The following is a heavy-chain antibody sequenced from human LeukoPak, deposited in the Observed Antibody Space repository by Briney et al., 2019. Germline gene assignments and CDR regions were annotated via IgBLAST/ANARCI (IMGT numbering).Heavy chain of an antibody. D-gene: IGHD3-10*01. Sequence: GESLKISFKGSGYSFASYWIGWVRPVPGKGLEWMGIIYPGDSETRYSPSFQVQVTTSADKSISTAFLPWSSLKASDTAMYYCATNFMVRGVPNWFDPWGQGTLVTVSS. J-gene: IGHJ5*02. CDR1: GYSFASYW. V-gene: IGHV5-51*01. CDR2: IYPGDSET. CDR3: ATNFMVRGVPNWFDP.